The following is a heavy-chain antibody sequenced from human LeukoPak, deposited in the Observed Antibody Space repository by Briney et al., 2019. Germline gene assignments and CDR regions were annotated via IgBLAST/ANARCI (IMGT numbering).Heavy chain of an antibody. CDR2: ISSSGSTI. CDR1: GFTFSSYG. J-gene: IGHJ6*03. D-gene: IGHD2-21*02. V-gene: IGHV3-48*01. Sequence: PGGSLRLSCAASGFTFSSYGMNWVRQAPGKGLEWVSYISSSGSTIYYADTVKGRFTISRDIAKNSLYLQMNSLRAEDTAVYYCARAYCSGDCYSYYYYYMDVWGKGTTVTVSS. CDR3: ARAYCSGDCYSYYYYYMDV.